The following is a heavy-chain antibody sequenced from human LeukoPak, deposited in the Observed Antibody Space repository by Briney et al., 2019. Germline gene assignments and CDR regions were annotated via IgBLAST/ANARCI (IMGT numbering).Heavy chain of an antibody. CDR1: GFTFSSYS. D-gene: IGHD3-22*01. V-gene: IGHV3-21*01. CDR3: ARDSSGYDAFDV. Sequence: GGSLRFSCAASGFTFSSYSMNWVRQAPGKGLEWVSSISSSSSYIYYADSVKGRFTISRDNSKNTLYLQMNSLRVEDTAVYYCARDSSGYDAFDVWGQGTMVTVSS. CDR2: ISSSSSYI. J-gene: IGHJ3*01.